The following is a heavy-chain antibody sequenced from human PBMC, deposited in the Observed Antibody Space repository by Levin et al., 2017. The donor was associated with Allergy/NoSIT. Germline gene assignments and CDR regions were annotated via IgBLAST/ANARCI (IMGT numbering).Heavy chain of an antibody. CDR1: GFTFSSYA. J-gene: IGHJ6*02. Sequence: GGSLRLSCAGSGFTFSSYAMNWVRQAPGKGLEWVSAISGSGGATYYADSVKGRFTISSDNSKNTLYLQMNSLRDEDTAVYYCAKEVAYYGMDVWGQGTTVTVSS. CDR2: ISGSGGAT. CDR3: AKEVAYYGMDV. V-gene: IGHV3-23*01. D-gene: IGHD2-15*01.